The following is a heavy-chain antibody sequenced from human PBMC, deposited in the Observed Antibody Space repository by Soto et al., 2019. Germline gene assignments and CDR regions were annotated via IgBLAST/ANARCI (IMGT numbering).Heavy chain of an antibody. CDR2: ISYDGSNK. CDR1: GFTFSSYA. Sequence: QVQLVESGGGVVQPGRPLRLSFSASGFTFSSYAMHWVRQAPGKGLEWVAVISYDGSNKYYADSVKGRFTISLDNSKKKLYLQMNSLRAEDTAVYYCAGNYYGSGMFDPWGKGTLVNVSS. V-gene: IGHV3-30-3*01. CDR3: AGNYYGSGMFDP. D-gene: IGHD3-10*01. J-gene: IGHJ5*02.